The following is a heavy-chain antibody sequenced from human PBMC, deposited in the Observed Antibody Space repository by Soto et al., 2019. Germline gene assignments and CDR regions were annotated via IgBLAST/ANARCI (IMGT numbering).Heavy chain of an antibody. Sequence: QVQLQESGPGLVKSSETLSLTCTVSGGSVSSEHYYWNWIRQAPGKGLEWIGYFFYTGSTNYNPCLESRLTMSVDMSKNHFSLKLSSVTAADTAVYYCAGGTDGKKVAYWGQGTLVTVSS. J-gene: IGHJ4*02. CDR2: FFYTGST. CDR1: GGSVSSEHYY. D-gene: IGHD5-12*01. V-gene: IGHV4-61*03. CDR3: AGGTDGKKVAY.